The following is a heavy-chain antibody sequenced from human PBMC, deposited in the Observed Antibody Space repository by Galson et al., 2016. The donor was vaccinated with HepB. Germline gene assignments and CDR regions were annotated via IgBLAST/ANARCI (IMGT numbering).Heavy chain of an antibody. D-gene: IGHD3-9*01. Sequence: SLRLSCAASGFTFNSYGMHWARQAPGKGLEWVAVIWYDGSNKYYADSVKGRFTISRDNSKNTLYLQMNSLRAEDTAVYYCARDRDMYDIFTELGYWGQGTLVTVSS. CDR3: ARDRDMYDIFTELGY. V-gene: IGHV3-33*01. CDR2: IWYDGSNK. J-gene: IGHJ4*02. CDR1: GFTFNSYG.